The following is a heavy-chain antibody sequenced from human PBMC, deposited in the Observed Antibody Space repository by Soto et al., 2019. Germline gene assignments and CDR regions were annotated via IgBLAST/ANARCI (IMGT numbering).Heavy chain of an antibody. CDR2: MNPNSGNT. D-gene: IGHD5-12*01. CDR3: ARWRGYEAPHDY. J-gene: IGHJ4*02. V-gene: IGHV1-8*01. CDR1: GYTFTSYD. Sequence: ASVKVSCKASGYTFTSYDINWVRQATGQGLEWMGWMNPNSGNTGYAQKFQGRVTMTRNTSISTAYMELSSLRSEDTAVYYCARWRGYEAPHDYWGQGTLVTVSS.